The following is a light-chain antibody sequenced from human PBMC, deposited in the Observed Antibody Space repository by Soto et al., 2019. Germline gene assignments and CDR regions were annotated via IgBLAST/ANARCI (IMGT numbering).Light chain of an antibody. J-gene: IGLJ1*01. V-gene: IGLV1-51*01. CDR1: TSNIGSNY. CDR3: GSWDSSLSAYV. CDR2: DDN. Sequence: QSVLTQPPSASGTPGQGFTISCSGSTSNIGSNYVSWYQQLPGTAPKLLIYDDNKRPSGIPDRFSGSKSGTSATLGITGFQTGDEADYYCGSWDSSLSAYVFGTGTKVTVL.